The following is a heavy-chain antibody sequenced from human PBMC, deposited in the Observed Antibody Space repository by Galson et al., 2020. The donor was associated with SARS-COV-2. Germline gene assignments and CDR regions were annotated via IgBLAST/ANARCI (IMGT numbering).Heavy chain of an antibody. CDR1: GGSISSSSYY. V-gene: IGHV4-39*07. D-gene: IGHD1-20*01. Sequence: SETLSLTCTVSGGSISSSSYYWGWIRQPPGKGLEWIGSIYYSGRTYYNPSLKSRVTISVDTSKNQFSLKLSSVTAADTAVYYCARDEYNWNYFNYWGQGTLVTVSS. CDR2: IYYSGRT. CDR3: ARDEYNWNYFNY. J-gene: IGHJ4*02.